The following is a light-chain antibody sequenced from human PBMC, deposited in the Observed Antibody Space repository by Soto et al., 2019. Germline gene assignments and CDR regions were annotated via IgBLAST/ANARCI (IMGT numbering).Light chain of an antibody. J-gene: IGKJ4*01. Sequence: DIQLTQSPPSLSASVGDAVTITCQASQDITNYLNWYQQRSGKSPTLLIFDAANLERWVPSRFSGSGSGTHFTFTISSLQPEDVATYYCQQYENRPLTFGGGTKVE. V-gene: IGKV1-33*01. CDR1: QDITNY. CDR2: DAA. CDR3: QQYENRPLT.